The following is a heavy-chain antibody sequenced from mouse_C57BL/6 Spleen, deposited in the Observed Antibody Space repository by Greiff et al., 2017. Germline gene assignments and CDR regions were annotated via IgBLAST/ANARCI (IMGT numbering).Heavy chain of an antibody. CDR3: ARITTVVATDWYFDV. CDR2: IYPGDGDT. V-gene: IGHV1-80*01. J-gene: IGHJ1*03. D-gene: IGHD1-1*01. CDR1: GYAFSSYW. Sequence: VKLMESGAELVKPGASVKISCKASGYAFSSYWMNWVKQRPGKGLEWIGQIYPGDGDTNYNGKFKGKATLTADKSSSTAYMQLSSLTSEDSAVYFCARITTVVATDWYFDVWGTGTTVTVSS.